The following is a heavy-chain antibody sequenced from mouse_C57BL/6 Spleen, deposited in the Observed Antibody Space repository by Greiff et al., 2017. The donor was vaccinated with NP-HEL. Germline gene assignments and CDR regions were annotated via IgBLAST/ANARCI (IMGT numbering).Heavy chain of an antibody. CDR1: GYSITSGYY. CDR2: ISYDGSN. Sequence: EVQLQESGPGLVKPSPSLSLTCSVTGYSITSGYYWNWIRQFPGNKLEWMGYISYDGSNNYNPSLKNRISITRDTSKNQFFLKLNSVTTEDTATYYWARGDGNYVRFDYWGQGTTLTVSS. J-gene: IGHJ2*01. D-gene: IGHD2-1*01. CDR3: ARGDGNYVRFDY. V-gene: IGHV3-6*01.